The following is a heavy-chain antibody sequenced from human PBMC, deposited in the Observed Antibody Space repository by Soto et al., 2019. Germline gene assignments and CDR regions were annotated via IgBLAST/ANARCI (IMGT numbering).Heavy chain of an antibody. CDR3: ARALVEYYYGMDV. J-gene: IGHJ6*02. D-gene: IGHD6-6*01. V-gene: IGHV4-59*01. CDR1: GGSISSYY. CDR2: IYYSGST. Sequence: LSLTCTVSGGSISSYYWSWIRQPPGKGLEWIGYIYYSGSTNYNPSLKSRVTISVDTSKNQFSLKLSSVTAADTAVYYCARALVEYYYGMDVWGQGTTVTVSS.